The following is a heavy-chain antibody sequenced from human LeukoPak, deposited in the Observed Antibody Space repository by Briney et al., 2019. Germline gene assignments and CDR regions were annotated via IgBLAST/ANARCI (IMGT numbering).Heavy chain of an antibody. CDR1: GFTFSSYD. CDR2: IRYDGSNK. CDR3: AKDPYGDYTFDY. V-gene: IGHV3-30*02. Sequence: PGGSLRLSCAASGFTFSSYDMHWVRQAPGKGLEWVAFIRYDGSNKYYADSVKGRFTISRDNSKNTLYLQMNSLRAEDTAVYYCAKDPYGDYTFDYWGQGTLVTVSS. D-gene: IGHD4-17*01. J-gene: IGHJ4*02.